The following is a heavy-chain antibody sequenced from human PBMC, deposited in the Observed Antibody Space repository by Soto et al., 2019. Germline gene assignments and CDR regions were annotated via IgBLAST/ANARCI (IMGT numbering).Heavy chain of an antibody. CDR3: ARYQVAEWDPAAAGSFDY. D-gene: IGHD6-13*01. CDR2: ISYDGSNK. J-gene: IGHJ4*02. V-gene: IGHV3-30-3*01. CDR1: GFTFSSYA. Sequence: QVQLVESGGGVVQPGRSLRLSCAASGFTFSSYAMHWVRQAPGKGLEWVAVISYDGSNKYYADSVKGRFTISRDNSKNTLYLQMYSLRAEDTALYYCARYQVAEWDPAAAGSFDYWGQGTLVTVSS.